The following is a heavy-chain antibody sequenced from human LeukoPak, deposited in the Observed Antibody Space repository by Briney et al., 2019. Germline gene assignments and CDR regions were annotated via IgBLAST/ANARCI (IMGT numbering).Heavy chain of an antibody. CDR3: ARGHYDILTGWSGAFDI. J-gene: IGHJ3*02. CDR1: GFTFSSYS. Sequence: PGGSLRLSCAASGFTFSSYSMNWVRQAPGKGLEWVSYISSSSSTIYYADSVKGRFTISRDNAKNSLYLQMNSLRAEDTAVYYCARGHYDILTGWSGAFDIWGQGTMVTVSS. CDR2: ISSSSSTI. D-gene: IGHD3-9*01. V-gene: IGHV3-48*04.